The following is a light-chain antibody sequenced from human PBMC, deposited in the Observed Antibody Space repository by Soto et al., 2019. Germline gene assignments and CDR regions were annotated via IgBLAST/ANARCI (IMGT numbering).Light chain of an antibody. V-gene: IGKV1-27*01. J-gene: IGKJ1*01. CDR1: QGISNY. CDR2: AAS. CDR3: QQYNSAPRT. Sequence: DIQMTQSPSSLSASVGDRVTITCRASQGISNYLAWYQQKPGKAPKLLIYAASNWETGVPSRFSGSGSGTDFTLTISSLEPEDVAIYYCQQYNSAPRTFGQGTKVEIK.